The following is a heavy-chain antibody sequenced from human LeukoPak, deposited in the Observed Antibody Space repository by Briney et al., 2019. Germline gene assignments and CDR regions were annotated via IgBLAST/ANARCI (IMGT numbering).Heavy chain of an antibody. Sequence: GGSLRLSCAASGFTFSSYWMSWVRQAPGKGLEWVANIKQDGSEKYYVDSVKGRFTISRDNAKNSLCLQMNSLRAEDTAVYYCARQGGYNYALLRNWFDPWGQGTLVTVSS. D-gene: IGHD5-18*01. CDR2: IKQDGSEK. J-gene: IGHJ5*02. CDR3: ARQGGYNYALLRNWFDP. CDR1: GFTFSSYW. V-gene: IGHV3-7*01.